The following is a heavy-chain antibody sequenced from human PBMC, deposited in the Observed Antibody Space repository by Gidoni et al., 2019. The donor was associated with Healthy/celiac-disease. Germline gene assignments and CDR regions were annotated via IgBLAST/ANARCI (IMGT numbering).Heavy chain of an antibody. D-gene: IGHD3-22*01. Sequence: EVQLLESGGGLVQPGGSLRLSCAASGFTFSSYAMSWVRQAPGKGLGWVSASSGSGGSTYYADSVKGRFTISRDNSKNTLYLQMNSLRAEDTAVYYCAKDSWGMIVVVTFDYWGQGTLVTVSS. CDR3: AKDSWGMIVVVTFDY. V-gene: IGHV3-23*01. J-gene: IGHJ4*02. CDR1: GFTFSSYA. CDR2: SSGSGGST.